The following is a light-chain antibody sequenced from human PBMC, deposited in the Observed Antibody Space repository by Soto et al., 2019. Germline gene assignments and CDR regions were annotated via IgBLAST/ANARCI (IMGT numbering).Light chain of an antibody. Sequence: QSALTQPASVSGSPGQSITISCTGTSSDVGGYNYVSWYQQHPGKAPKLMIYEVSNRTSGVSNRFSRSKSGNTAALTISGLQAEDEADYYCSSYTTSSTVVFGGGTKRTVL. CDR3: SSYTTSSTVV. CDR2: EVS. J-gene: IGLJ2*01. CDR1: SSDVGGYNY. V-gene: IGLV2-14*01.